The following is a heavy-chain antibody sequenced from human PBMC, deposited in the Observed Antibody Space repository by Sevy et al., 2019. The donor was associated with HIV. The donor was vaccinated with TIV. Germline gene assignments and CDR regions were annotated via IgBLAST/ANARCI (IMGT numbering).Heavy chain of an antibody. V-gene: IGHV3-11*01. J-gene: IGHJ4*02. Sequence: GGSLRLSCAAXGFTFSDYYINWIRQAPGKGLEWVSYISSSGSTIYYADSVKGRFTISRDNAKNSVYLQMNSLRVEDTAVXXXXREDIAXXHFDXXGQGALVTVSS. CDR3: XREDIAXXHFDX. CDR1: GFTFSDYY. CDR2: ISSSGSTI. D-gene: IGHD6-13*01.